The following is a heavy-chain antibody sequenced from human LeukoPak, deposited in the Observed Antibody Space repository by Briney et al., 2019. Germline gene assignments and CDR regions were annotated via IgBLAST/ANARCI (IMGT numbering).Heavy chain of an antibody. CDR3: ARENGLWYRAFDI. V-gene: IGHV1-69*05. CDR2: IIPIFGTA. D-gene: IGHD2-8*01. J-gene: IGHJ3*02. CDR1: GGTFSSYA. Sequence: ASVKVSCKASGGTFSSYAISWVRQAPGQGLEWMGGIIPIFGTANYAQKFQGRVTITTDESTSTAYMELSSLRSEDTAVYYCARENGLWYRAFDIWGQGTMVTVSS.